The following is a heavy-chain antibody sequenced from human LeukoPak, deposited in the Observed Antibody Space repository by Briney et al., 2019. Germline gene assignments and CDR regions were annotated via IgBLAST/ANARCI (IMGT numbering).Heavy chain of an antibody. Sequence: SDTLSLTCAVSGSSISSLNWWAWIRQPPGKGLEWIGYIYYSGSTHYNPSLKGRVTMSVDTSKNQFSLKLSSVTAADTAVYYCARGRVVATYYFDYWGQGTLVTVSS. CDR2: IYYSGST. CDR1: GSSISSLNW. D-gene: IGHD5-12*01. J-gene: IGHJ4*02. V-gene: IGHV4-28*03. CDR3: ARGRVVATYYFDY.